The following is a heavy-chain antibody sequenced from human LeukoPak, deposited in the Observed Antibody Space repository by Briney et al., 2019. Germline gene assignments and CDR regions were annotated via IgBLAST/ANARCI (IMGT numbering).Heavy chain of an antibody. CDR3: ARDLNWETY. CDR1: RFTFSNYW. J-gene: IGHJ4*02. CDR2: INTDGRQI. Sequence: GGALTLSCAASRFTFSNYWMSWVGQAPGKGLEGVANINTDGRQIYFVHSAKGRFTISSDNAKNSFYLQINSLRAEDTAVYYWARDLNWETYWGQGTLVSVSS. V-gene: IGHV3-7*01. D-gene: IGHD7-27*01.